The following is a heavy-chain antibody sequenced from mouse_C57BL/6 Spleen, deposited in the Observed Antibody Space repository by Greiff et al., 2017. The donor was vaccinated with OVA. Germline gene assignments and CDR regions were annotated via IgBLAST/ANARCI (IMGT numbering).Heavy chain of an antibody. CDR3: ARYGYAWLSY. Sequence: EVKLMESGGGLVQPGGSLSLSCAASGFTFTDYYMSWVRQPPGKALEWLGFIRNKANGYTTEYSAYVKGRFTISRDNSQSILYLQMNALRAEDRATYYCARYGYAWLSYWGQGTLVTVSA. CDR1: GFTFTDYY. CDR2: IRNKANGYTT. D-gene: IGHD2-2*01. V-gene: IGHV7-3*01. J-gene: IGHJ3*01.